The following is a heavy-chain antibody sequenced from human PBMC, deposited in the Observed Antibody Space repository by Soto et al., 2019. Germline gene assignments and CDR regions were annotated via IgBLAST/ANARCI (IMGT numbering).Heavy chain of an antibody. D-gene: IGHD2-21*02. CDR3: ARSIVVVTALDY. J-gene: IGHJ4*02. CDR1: GYTFTSYA. Sequence: QVQLVQSGAEEKKPGASVKVSCKASGYTFTSYAMHWVRQAPGQRLEWMGWVNAGNGNTKYSQKFAGRVTITRATSASTAYMELSRLRSEDTAVYYCARSIVVVTALDYWGQGTLVTVSS. V-gene: IGHV1-3*05. CDR2: VNAGNGNT.